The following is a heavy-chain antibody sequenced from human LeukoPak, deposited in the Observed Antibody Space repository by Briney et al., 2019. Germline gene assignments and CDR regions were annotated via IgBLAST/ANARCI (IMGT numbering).Heavy chain of an antibody. J-gene: IGHJ6*03. CDR3: ARDPYTYMDV. CDR2: IYYSGST. D-gene: IGHD4-11*01. V-gene: IGHV4-39*07. Sequence: PGGSLRLSCAASGFTFSRYAMSWVRQAPGKGLEWIGSIYYSGSTYYNPSLKSRVTISVDTSKNQFSLKLSSVTAADTAVYYCARDPYTYMDVWGKGTTVTVSS. CDR1: GFTFSRYA.